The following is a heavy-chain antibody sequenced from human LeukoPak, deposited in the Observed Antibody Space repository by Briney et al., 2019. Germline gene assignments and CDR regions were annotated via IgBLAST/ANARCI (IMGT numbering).Heavy chain of an antibody. Sequence: SETLSLTCSVSGGSMRISHYYWGWIRQPPGKGLEWIGSGYYSGRTDYNPSLKSRVAISLDMSKNQFSLNLTSMTAADTAVYYCARDRSSYGKGPYDFWGQGTLVTVSS. J-gene: IGHJ4*02. CDR3: ARDRSSYGKGPYDF. CDR1: GGSMRISHYY. CDR2: GYYSGRT. D-gene: IGHD4-17*01. V-gene: IGHV4-39*07.